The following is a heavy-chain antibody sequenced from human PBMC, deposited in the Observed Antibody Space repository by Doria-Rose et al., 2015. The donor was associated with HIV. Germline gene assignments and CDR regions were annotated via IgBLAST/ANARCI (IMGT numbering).Heavy chain of an antibody. Sequence: CRVFGFTFADSAINWVRQAPGKGLEWLGFIRSKAYGGTTEYAASLKDRFTISRDDSNTIAYLHMNSLKTEDTAVYFCTKSYNNFWSGSYYDYWGPGTLVTVSS. CDR3: TKSYNNFWSGSYYDY. D-gene: IGHD3-3*01. J-gene: IGHJ4*02. CDR2: IRSKAYGGTT. CDR1: GFTFADSA. V-gene: IGHV3-49*04.